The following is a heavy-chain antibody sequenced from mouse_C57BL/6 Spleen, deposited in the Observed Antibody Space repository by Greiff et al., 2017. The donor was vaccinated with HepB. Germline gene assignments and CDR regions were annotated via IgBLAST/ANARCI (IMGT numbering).Heavy chain of an antibody. CDR2: ISSGGDYI. V-gene: IGHV5-9-1*02. D-gene: IGHD4-1*01. CDR3: TRELGSYWYFDV. CDR1: GFTFSSYA. Sequence: EVKLVESGEGLVKPGGSLKLSCAASGFTFSSYAMSWVRQTPEKRLEWVAYISSGGDYIYYADTVKGRFTISRDNARNTLYLQMSSLKSEDTAMYYCTRELGSYWYFDVWGTGTTVTVSS. J-gene: IGHJ1*03.